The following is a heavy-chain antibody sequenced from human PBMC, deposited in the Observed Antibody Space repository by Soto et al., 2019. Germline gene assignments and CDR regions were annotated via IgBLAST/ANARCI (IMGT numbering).Heavy chain of an antibody. CDR1: GFTFGDYA. CDR2: IRSKAYGGTT. V-gene: IGHV3-49*03. J-gene: IGHJ6*03. CDR3: TSRDWLQYYYYMDV. D-gene: IGHD3-9*01. Sequence: VQLVESGGGLVQPGRSLRLSCTASGFTFGDYAMSWFRQAPGKGLEWVGFIRSKAYGGTTEYAASVKGRFTISRDDYKSIAYLQMNSLKAEDTAVYYCTSRDWLQYYYYMDVWGKGTPVTVSS.